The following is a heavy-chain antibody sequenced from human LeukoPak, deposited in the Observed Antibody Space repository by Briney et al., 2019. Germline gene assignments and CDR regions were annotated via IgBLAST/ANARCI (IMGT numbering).Heavy chain of an antibody. CDR3: ARIYCSSTSCQFDAFDI. V-gene: IGHV1-46*01. D-gene: IGHD2-2*01. CDR2: INPSGGST. J-gene: IGHJ3*02. Sequence: ASVKVSCKASGYAFTSYYMHWVRQAPGQGLEWMGIINPSGGSTSYAQKFQGRVTMTRDTSTSTVYMELSSLRSEDTAVYYCARIYCSSTSCQFDAFDIWGQGTMVTVSS. CDR1: GYAFTSYY.